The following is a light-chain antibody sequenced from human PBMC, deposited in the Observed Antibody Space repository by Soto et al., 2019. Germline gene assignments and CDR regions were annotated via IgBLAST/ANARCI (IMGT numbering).Light chain of an antibody. CDR2: GAS. CDR1: QSVSHN. J-gene: IGKJ1*01. V-gene: IGKV3-15*01. CDR3: QQYGSLPRT. Sequence: EIVMTQSPATLSVSPGEGATLSCRASQSVSHNLAWYQQKPGQAPRLLIYGASTRATGIPTRFSGSGSGTGFTLTISRLEPEDFAVYYCQQYGSLPRTFGQGTKVEI.